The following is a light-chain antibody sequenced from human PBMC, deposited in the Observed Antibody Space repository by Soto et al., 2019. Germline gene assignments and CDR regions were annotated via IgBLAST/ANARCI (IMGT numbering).Light chain of an antibody. CDR1: QSVSSN. V-gene: IGKV3-15*01. CDR2: GAS. J-gene: IGKJ2*01. Sequence: EIVMTQSPATLSVSPAERATLSCRASQSVSSNLAWYQQKPGQAPRLLIYGASTRATGIPARFSGSGSGTEFTLTISSLQSEDFAVYYCQQYNNWPPKYTFGQGTKLEIK. CDR3: QQYNNWPPKYT.